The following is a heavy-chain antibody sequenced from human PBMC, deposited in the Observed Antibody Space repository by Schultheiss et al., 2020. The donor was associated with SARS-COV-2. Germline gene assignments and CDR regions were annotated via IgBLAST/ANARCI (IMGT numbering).Heavy chain of an antibody. J-gene: IGHJ4*02. V-gene: IGHV3-43*01. D-gene: IGHD5-18*01. CDR1: GFTFDDYT. CDR3: ARGYSYVIY. CDR2: ISWDGGST. Sequence: GGSLRLSCAASGFTFDDYTMHWVRQAPGKGLEWVSLISWDGGSTYYADSVKGRFTISRDNSKNSLYLQMNSLRADDTAVYYCARGYSYVIYWGQGSLVTVSS.